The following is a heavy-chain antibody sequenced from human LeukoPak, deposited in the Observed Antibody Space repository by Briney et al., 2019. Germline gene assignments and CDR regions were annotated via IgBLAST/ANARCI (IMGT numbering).Heavy chain of an antibody. D-gene: IGHD3-22*01. J-gene: IGHJ4*02. V-gene: IGHV1-18*01. CDR3: AREGSYYYDSSGFDY. CDR1: GYTFTSYG. CDR2: ISAYNGNT. Sequence: PGASVKVSCKASGYTFTSYGISWVRQAPGQGLEWMGWISAYNGNTNYAQKLQGRVTMTTDTSTSTAYMDLRSLRSDDTAVYYCAREGSYYYDSSGFDYWGQGTLVTVSS.